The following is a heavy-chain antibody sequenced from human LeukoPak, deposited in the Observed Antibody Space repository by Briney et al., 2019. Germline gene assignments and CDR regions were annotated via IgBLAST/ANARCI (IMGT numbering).Heavy chain of an antibody. CDR3: AKDSAYSYGGGFDY. CDR2: IYYSGST. D-gene: IGHD5-18*01. Sequence: KPSETLSLTCTVSGGSISSYYWSWIRQPPGKGLEWIGYIYYSGSTNYNPSLKSRVTISVDTSKNQFSLKLSSVTAADTAVYYCAKDSAYSYGGGFDYWGQGTLVTVSS. V-gene: IGHV4-59*01. J-gene: IGHJ4*02. CDR1: GGSISSYY.